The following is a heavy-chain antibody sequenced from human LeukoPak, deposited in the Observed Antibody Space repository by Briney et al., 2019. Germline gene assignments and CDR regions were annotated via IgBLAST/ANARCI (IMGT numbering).Heavy chain of an antibody. CDR1: GYTFTGYY. CDR2: INPNSGGT. V-gene: IGHV1-2*02. J-gene: IGHJ3*02. D-gene: IGHD3-22*01. CDR3: ARGRQIVVVIDDAFDI. Sequence: GASVTVSCKASGYTFTGYYMHWVRQAPGQGLEWMGWINPNSGGTNYAQKFQGRVTMTRDTSISTAYMELSRLRSDDTAVYYCARGRQIVVVIDDAFDIWGQGTMVTVSS.